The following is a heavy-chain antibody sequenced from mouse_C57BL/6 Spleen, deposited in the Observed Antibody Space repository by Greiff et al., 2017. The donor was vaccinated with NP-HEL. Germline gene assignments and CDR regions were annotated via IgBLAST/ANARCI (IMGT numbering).Heavy chain of an antibody. CDR2: IRSKSSNYAT. CDR3: VRDGGYGNPYYFDY. D-gene: IGHD2-10*02. CDR1: GFTFNTYA. J-gene: IGHJ2*01. Sequence: VQGVESGGGLVQPKGSLKLSCAASGFTFNTYAMHWVRQAPGKGLEWVARIRSKSSNYATYYADSVKDRFTISRDDSQSMLYLQMNNLKTEDTAMYYCVRDGGYGNPYYFDYWGQGTTLTVSS. V-gene: IGHV10-3*01.